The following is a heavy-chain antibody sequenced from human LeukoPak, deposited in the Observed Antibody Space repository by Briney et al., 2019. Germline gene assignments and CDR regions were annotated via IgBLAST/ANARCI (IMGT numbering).Heavy chain of an antibody. J-gene: IGHJ6*03. CDR2: INPNSGGT. CDR3: ARGSDYDDYFYMDF. CDR1: GYTFTGYY. Sequence: ASVKVSCKASGYTFTGYYMHWVRQAPGQGLEWMGWINPNSGGTNYAQKFQGRVTMTRDTSISTAYMELSRLRSDDTAVYFCARGSDYDDYFYMDFWGKGTTVTVSS. V-gene: IGHV1-2*02.